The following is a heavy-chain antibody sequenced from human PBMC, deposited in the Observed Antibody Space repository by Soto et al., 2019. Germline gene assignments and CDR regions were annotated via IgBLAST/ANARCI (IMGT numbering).Heavy chain of an antibody. CDR2: FDPEDGET. J-gene: IGHJ6*02. V-gene: IGHV1-24*01. CDR1: GYSLIELS. Sequence: QVQLEQSGAEVKKPGASVKVSCKVSGYSLIELSMHWVRQAPGKGLEWMGGFDPEDGETLYAQKFQGRVTVTEDTSKDTDYMELNSLRSDDTAVYYCATEIRGVIVLYGMDVWGQGTTVTVSS. CDR3: ATEIRGVIVLYGMDV. D-gene: IGHD3-16*02.